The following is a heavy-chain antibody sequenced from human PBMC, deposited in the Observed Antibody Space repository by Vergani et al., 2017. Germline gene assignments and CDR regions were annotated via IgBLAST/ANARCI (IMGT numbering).Heavy chain of an antibody. J-gene: IGHJ6*02. CDR3: ARHNSYGSYYYYYYGMDV. Sequence: QLQLQESGPGLVKPSETLSLTCTVSGGSISSSSYYWGWIRQPPGKGLEWIGSIYYSGSTYYTPSLKSRVTISVDTSTTQFSLKLSSVTAADTAVSYCARHNSYGSYYYYYYGMDVWGQGTTVTVSS. V-gene: IGHV4-39*01. D-gene: IGHD5-18*01. CDR1: GGSISSSSYY. CDR2: IYYSGST.